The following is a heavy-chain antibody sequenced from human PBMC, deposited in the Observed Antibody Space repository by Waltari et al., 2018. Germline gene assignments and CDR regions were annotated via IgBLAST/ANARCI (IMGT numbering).Heavy chain of an antibody. J-gene: IGHJ4*02. D-gene: IGHD3-10*01. V-gene: IGHV3-23*01. CDR1: GFTFSSYA. CDR3: ATVKYGSGSAS. CDR2: ISDRGVST. Sequence: EVQLLVSGGGLGQPGGSLRLSCASAGFTFSSYAMTWVRQSPGKELKWVSSISDRGVSTYYADSVKGRFTISRDNSKNTLFLQMNSLSAADTAVYYCATVKYGSGSASWGQGTLVTVSS.